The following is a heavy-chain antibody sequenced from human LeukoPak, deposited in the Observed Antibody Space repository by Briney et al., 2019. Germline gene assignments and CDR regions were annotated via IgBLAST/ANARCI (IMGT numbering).Heavy chain of an antibody. CDR3: AREGKRITMLRGVITPRGCYYMDV. Sequence: PGGSLRLSCAASGFTFTNYAMTWVRQAPGKGLEWVAATVGIGPDTYHADSVKGRFTISRDNSKNILYLQMNSLKNEDTAVYYCAREGKRITMLRGVITPRGCYYMDVWGKGTTVTVSS. V-gene: IGHV3-23*01. CDR1: GFTFTNYA. D-gene: IGHD3-10*01. J-gene: IGHJ6*03. CDR2: TVGIGPDT.